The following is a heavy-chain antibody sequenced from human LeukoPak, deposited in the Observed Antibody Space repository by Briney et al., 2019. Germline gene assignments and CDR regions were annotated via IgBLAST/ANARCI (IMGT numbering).Heavy chain of an antibody. Sequence: SSQTLSLTCTVSGGSISSGGYYWSWIRQHPGKGLEWIGYIYYSGSTYYNPSLKSRVTISLDTSKNQFSLNLNSVTAADTAVYYCARASGWYGDYFDSWGQGTLVSVSS. D-gene: IGHD6-19*01. J-gene: IGHJ4*02. CDR1: GGSISSGGYY. V-gene: IGHV4-31*03. CDR3: ARASGWYGDYFDS. CDR2: IYYSGST.